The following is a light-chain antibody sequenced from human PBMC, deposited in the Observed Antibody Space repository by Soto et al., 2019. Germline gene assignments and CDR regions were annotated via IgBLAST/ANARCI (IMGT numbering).Light chain of an antibody. Sequence: DIHMNQSPSTLSASIGDRVTITCRASQSMSSWSACHQQKPGQAPKLLFYQASSLENGVPSRFSSSGSGTEFSLTISSPQPDDVATYYCQQYSSHSTFGQGTKVDIK. CDR3: QQYSSHST. V-gene: IGKV1-5*03. J-gene: IGKJ1*01. CDR1: QSMSSW. CDR2: QAS.